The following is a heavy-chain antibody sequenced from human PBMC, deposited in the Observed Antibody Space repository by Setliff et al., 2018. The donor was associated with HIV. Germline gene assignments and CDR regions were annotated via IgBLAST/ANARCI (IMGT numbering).Heavy chain of an antibody. Sequence: SLRLSCAASGVSFNNYAMSWVRQAPGKGLEWVSAISGGGGGTNYADSVRGRFTISRNNSNNTLYLHMNNLRADDTAVYYCTRGQRLTIFGVVIRRDWFDPWGQGTLVTVSS. D-gene: IGHD3-3*01. CDR1: GVSFNNYA. J-gene: IGHJ5*02. CDR2: ISGGGGGT. V-gene: IGHV3-23*01. CDR3: TRGQRLTIFGVVIRRDWFDP.